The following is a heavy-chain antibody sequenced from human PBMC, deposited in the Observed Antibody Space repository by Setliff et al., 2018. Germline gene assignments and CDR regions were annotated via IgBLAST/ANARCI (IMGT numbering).Heavy chain of an antibody. D-gene: IGHD6-19*01. J-gene: IGHJ6*03. CDR2: FRPSGKT. CDR3: ARASSGWYSAYYYYMDV. V-gene: IGHV4-38-2*01. CDR1: GSAISSGHY. Sequence: PSETLSLTCAVSGSAISSGHYWGWIRQPPGKGLEWIGSFRPSGKTYYNPSLKSRVTISLDTSKNQFSLNLTSVTAADTAVYYCARASSGWYSAYYYYMDVWGKGTTVTVSS.